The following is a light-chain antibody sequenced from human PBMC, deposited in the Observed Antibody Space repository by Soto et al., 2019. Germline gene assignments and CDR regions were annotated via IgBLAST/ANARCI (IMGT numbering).Light chain of an antibody. V-gene: IGKV3-20*01. CDR2: GAS. Sequence: EIVMTQSPATLSVSPGERATLSCRAFQSVSSNYLAWYQQKPGQAPRLLIYGASTRATGIPDRFSGSGSGTDFTLTISRLEPEDSAVYYCQQYGSSPTWTFGQGTKVDI. J-gene: IGKJ1*01. CDR3: QQYGSSPTWT. CDR1: QSVSSNY.